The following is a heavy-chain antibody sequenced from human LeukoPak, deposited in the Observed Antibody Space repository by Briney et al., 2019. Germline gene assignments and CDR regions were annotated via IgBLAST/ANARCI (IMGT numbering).Heavy chain of an antibody. J-gene: IGHJ4*02. CDR1: GFTFSSYG. Sequence: GGSLRLSCAASGFTFSSYGMHWVRQAPGKGLEWVAFIRYDGSNKYYADSVKGRFTISRDNSKNTLYLQMNKLMRAEDTAMYYCATGGRLPFDYWGQGTLVTVSS. V-gene: IGHV3-30*02. CDR3: ATGGRLPFDY. CDR2: IRYDGSNK. D-gene: IGHD1-14*01.